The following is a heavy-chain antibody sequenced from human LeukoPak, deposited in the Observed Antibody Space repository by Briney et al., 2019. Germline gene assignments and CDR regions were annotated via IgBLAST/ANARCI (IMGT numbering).Heavy chain of an antibody. Sequence: GGSLRLSCAASGFTFSSYAMSWVRQAPGKGLEWVSAISGSGGSTYYADSVKGRFTISRDNSKNTLYLQMNSLRAEDTAVYYCAKGQHYDYVWGSYRPHWGQGTLVTVSS. D-gene: IGHD3-16*02. CDR1: GFTFSSYA. J-gene: IGHJ4*02. CDR3: AKGQHYDYVWGSYRPH. V-gene: IGHV3-23*01. CDR2: ISGSGGST.